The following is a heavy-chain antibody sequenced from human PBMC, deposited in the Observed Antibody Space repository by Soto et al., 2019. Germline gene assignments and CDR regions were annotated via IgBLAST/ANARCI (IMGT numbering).Heavy chain of an antibody. D-gene: IGHD2-2*01. Sequence: EVQLLESGGGLVQPGGSLRLSCAASGFTFSSYAMSWVRQAPGKGLEWVSAISGSGGSTYYADSVKGRFTISRDNSKNTLYLQMNSRRAEDTAVYYCAKDIVVVPAAYRYWYFDLWGRGTLVTVSS. CDR3: AKDIVVVPAAYRYWYFDL. CDR1: GFTFSSYA. V-gene: IGHV3-23*01. CDR2: ISGSGGST. J-gene: IGHJ2*01.